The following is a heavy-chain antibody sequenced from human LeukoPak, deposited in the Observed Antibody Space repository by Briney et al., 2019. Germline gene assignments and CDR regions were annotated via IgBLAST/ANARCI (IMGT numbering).Heavy chain of an antibody. J-gene: IGHJ5*02. CDR2: ISNDGGGT. D-gene: IGHD3-22*01. CDR1: GFIFNNYG. CDR3: AKGSSGYFADL. Sequence: GGSLRLSCAASGFIFNNYGLIWVRQAPGKGLEWVSAISNDGGGTQYADFVEGRFAISRDNSKNTLFLQMSSLRAEDTALYYCAKGSSGYFADLWGQGTLVTVSS. V-gene: IGHV3-23*01.